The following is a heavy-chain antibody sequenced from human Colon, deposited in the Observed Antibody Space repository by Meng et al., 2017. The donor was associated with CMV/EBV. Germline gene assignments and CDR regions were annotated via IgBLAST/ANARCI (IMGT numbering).Heavy chain of an antibody. CDR1: GFIFSDYY. D-gene: IGHD3-16*01. CDR2: ISPTGSDT. J-gene: IGHJ5*02. V-gene: IGHV3-11*05. Sequence: VELGKSGGGLVGPVGSLRLSCAASGFIFSDYYMTWIREAPGKGLEWVSYISPTGSDTNYADSVRGRFTISRDNAKNSLFLQMSSLTAEDTAVYYCVKGHTMINPWGQGTLVTVSS. CDR3: VKGHTMINP.